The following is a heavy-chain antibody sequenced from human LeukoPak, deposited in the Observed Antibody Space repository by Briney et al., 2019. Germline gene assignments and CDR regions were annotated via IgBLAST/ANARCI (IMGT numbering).Heavy chain of an antibody. CDR2: IWYDGSNK. CDR3: AKVGTAMVTWDYSDY. J-gene: IGHJ4*02. CDR1: GFTFSSYG. Sequence: SGGSLRLSCAASGFTFSSYGMHWVRQAPGKGLEGVAVIWYDGSNKYYADSVKGRFTISRDNSKNKLYLQMNSLRAEDTAVYYCAKVGTAMVTWDYSDYWGQGTLVTVSS. D-gene: IGHD5-18*01. V-gene: IGHV3-33*06.